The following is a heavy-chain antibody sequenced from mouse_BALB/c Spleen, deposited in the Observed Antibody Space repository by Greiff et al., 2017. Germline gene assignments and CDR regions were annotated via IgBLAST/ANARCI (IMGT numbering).Heavy chain of an antibody. V-gene: IGHV14-3*02. J-gene: IGHJ3*01. D-gene: IGHD4-1*02. CDR1: GFNIKDTY. CDR2: IDPANGNT. CDR3: APTVPFAY. Sequence: VHVKQSGAELVKPGASVKLSCTASGFNIKDTYMHWVKQRPEQGLEWIGRIDPANGNTKYDPKFQGKATITADTSSNTAYLQLSSLTSEDTAVYYCAPTVPFAYWGQGTLVTVSA.